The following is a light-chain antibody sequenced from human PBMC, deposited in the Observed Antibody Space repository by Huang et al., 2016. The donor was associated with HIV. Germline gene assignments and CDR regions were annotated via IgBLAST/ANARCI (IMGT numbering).Light chain of an antibody. CDR3: QQRSDWPPT. J-gene: IGKJ4*01. CDR1: QSIGTY. Sequence: DIVLTQSPGTLSLSPGARATLSCRASQSIGTYLTWYQHKPGQAPRLLIYDTSNRAAGIPARFSGSGSGTDFTLSINNLEPEDFVVYYCQQRSDWPPTFGGGTKVEL. V-gene: IGKV3-11*01. CDR2: DTS.